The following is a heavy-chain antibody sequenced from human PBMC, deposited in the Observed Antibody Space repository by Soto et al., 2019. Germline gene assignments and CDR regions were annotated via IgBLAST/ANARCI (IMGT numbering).Heavy chain of an antibody. V-gene: IGHV4-59*01. Sequence: SETLSLTCTVSGGSISSYYWSWIRQPPGKGLEWIGYIYYSGSTNYNPSLKSRVTISVDTSKNQFSLKLSSVTAADTAVYYCARWKYYYDSSGYYVGAPFDYWGQETLVTVSS. D-gene: IGHD3-22*01. CDR3: ARWKYYYDSSGYYVGAPFDY. CDR2: IYYSGST. CDR1: GGSISSYY. J-gene: IGHJ4*02.